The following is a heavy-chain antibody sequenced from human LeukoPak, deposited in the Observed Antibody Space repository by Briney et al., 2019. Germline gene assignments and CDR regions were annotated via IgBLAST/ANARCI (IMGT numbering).Heavy chain of an antibody. V-gene: IGHV3-30*03. CDR1: GFTFSSYG. J-gene: IGHJ3*02. CDR3: AREGLQDIVVVVAAMGAFDI. D-gene: IGHD2-15*01. Sequence: GASLRLSCAASGFTFSSYGMHWVRQALGKGLEWVAVISYDGSNKYYADSVKGRFTISRDNSKNTLYLQMNSLRAEDTAVYYCAREGLQDIVVVVAAMGAFDIWGQGTMVTVSS. CDR2: ISYDGSNK.